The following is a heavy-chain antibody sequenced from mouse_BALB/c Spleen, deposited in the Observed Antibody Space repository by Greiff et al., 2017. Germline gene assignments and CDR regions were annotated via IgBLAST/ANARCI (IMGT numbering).Heavy chain of an antibody. D-gene: IGHD3-3*01. CDR3: TRDSEGLQGLAY. CDR1: GFSFSRYS. CDR2: IWGGGGT. V-gene: IGHV2-6-4*01. J-gene: IGHJ3*01. Sequence: QVQLKESGPGLVAPSQSLSITCTVSGFSFSRYSVHWVRQRPGKGLEWLGMIWGGGGTDYNSALKSRMSIRKDNSKSPVFLKMNSLHTDDTAMYYSTRDSEGLQGLAYWGQGTLVTVSA.